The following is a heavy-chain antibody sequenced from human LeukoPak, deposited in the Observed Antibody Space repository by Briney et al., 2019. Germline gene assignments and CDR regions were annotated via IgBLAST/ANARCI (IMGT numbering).Heavy chain of an antibody. D-gene: IGHD2-2*01. Sequence: GGSLRLSCAVSGFTFSSYWMSWVRQAPGKGLEWVASIKEEGSEKHYVDSVKGRFTISRDNAKNSLYLQMNSLRAEDTAVYYCARGHYQLSWGQGTLVTVSS. CDR1: GFTFSSYW. CDR3: ARGHYQLS. CDR2: IKEEGSEK. V-gene: IGHV3-7*01. J-gene: IGHJ5*02.